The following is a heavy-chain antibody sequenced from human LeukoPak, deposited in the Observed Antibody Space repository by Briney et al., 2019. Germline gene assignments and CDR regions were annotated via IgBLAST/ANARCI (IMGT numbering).Heavy chain of an antibody. J-gene: IGHJ4*02. CDR1: GGSISSGDYY. D-gene: IGHD4-23*01. CDR2: IYYSGST. V-gene: IGHV4-30-4*01. Sequence: PSETLSLTCTVSGGSISSGDYYWSWIRQPPGKGLEWIGYIYYSGSTYYNPSLKSRVTISVDTSKNQFSLKLSSVTAADTAVYYCTRDLLNEGNHLDYWGQGTLVTVSS. CDR3: TRDLLNEGNHLDY.